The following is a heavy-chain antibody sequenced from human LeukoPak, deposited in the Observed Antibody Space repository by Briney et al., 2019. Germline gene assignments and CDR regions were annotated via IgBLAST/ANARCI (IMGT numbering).Heavy chain of an antibody. CDR2: IRSKANNYAT. V-gene: IGHV3-73*01. CDR3: TRLLAEGC. CDR1: GXTFSGST. Sequence: PGGSLRLSCAASGXTFSGSTMHWVRQASGKGLEWVGHIRSKANNYATAYTASVKGRFTISRDDSKNTAYLQMNSLKTEDTAVYYCTRLLAEGCWGQGTLVTVSS. J-gene: IGHJ4*02.